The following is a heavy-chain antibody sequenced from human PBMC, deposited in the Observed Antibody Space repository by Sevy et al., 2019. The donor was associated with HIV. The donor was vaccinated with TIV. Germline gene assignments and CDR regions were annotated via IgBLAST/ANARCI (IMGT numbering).Heavy chain of an antibody. J-gene: IGHJ6*02. CDR2: INRRTDGGTT. CDR3: ATMGQNPQDHYYIYAMDV. Sequence: GGSLRLSCAASGITLSDAWVIWVRQAPGKGLEWVGHINRRTDGGTTDYAAPVKGRFTVPRDDSKDMVFLHMDSQKTEQTGVYFFATMGQNPQDHYYIYAMDVWGQGTTVTVSS. CDR1: GITLSDAW. D-gene: IGHD1-26*01. V-gene: IGHV3-15*01.